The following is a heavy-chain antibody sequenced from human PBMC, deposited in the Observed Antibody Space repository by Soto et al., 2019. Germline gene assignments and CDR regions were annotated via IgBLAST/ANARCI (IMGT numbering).Heavy chain of an antibody. CDR1: GGSISSYY. CDR2: IYYSGST. Sequence: SETLSLTCTVSGGSISSYYWSWIRQPPGKGLEWIGYIYYSGSTNYNPSLKSRVTISVDTSKNQFSLKLSSVTAADTAVYYCARLGAYYQSLDHWGPGTLVTVSS. J-gene: IGHJ5*02. CDR3: ARLGAYYQSLDH. D-gene: IGHD3-22*01. V-gene: IGHV4-59*08.